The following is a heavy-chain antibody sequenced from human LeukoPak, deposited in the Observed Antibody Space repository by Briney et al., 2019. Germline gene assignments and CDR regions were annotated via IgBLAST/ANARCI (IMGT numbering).Heavy chain of an antibody. V-gene: IGHV3-23*01. CDR1: GFTVSSNY. J-gene: IGHJ5*02. D-gene: IGHD2-2*01. CDR2: ISGSGGRT. Sequence: GESLRLSCAASGFTVSSNYMSWVRQAPGKGLEWVSTISGSGGRTYYADSVRGRFTISRDNTENALYLQMSGLRAEDTAMYYCAKQSLVSINWFDPWGQGTLVTVSS. CDR3: AKQSLVSINWFDP.